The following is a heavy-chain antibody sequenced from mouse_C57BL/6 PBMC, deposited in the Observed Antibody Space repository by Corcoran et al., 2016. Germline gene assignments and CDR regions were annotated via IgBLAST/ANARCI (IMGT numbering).Heavy chain of an antibody. CDR3: ARQGDYGSIPWFAY. Sequence: QVQLQQSGAELVKPGASVKISCKASGYAFSSYWMNWVKQRPGKGLEWIGQIYPGDGDTNYNGKFKGKATLTADKSSSTAYMQLSSLTSEDSAVYFCARQGDYGSIPWFAYWGQGTLVTVSA. D-gene: IGHD1-1*01. CDR2: IYPGDGDT. CDR1: GYAFSSYW. J-gene: IGHJ3*01. V-gene: IGHV1-80*01.